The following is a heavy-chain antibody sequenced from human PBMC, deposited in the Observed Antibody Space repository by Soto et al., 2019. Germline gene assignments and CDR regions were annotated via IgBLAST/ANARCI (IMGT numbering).Heavy chain of an antibody. CDR2: IDPSDSYT. J-gene: IGHJ6*02. CDR1: GYSFTSYW. Sequence: GESLKISCKGSGYSFTSYWISWVRQMPGKGLEWMGRIDPSDSYTNYSPSFQGHVTISADKSISTAYLQWSSLKASDTAMYYCASGGYCSGASCSIRTKTTGDYYYGMDVWGQGTTVTLSS. V-gene: IGHV5-10-1*01. CDR3: ASGGYCSGASCSIRTKTTGDYYYGMDV. D-gene: IGHD2-15*01.